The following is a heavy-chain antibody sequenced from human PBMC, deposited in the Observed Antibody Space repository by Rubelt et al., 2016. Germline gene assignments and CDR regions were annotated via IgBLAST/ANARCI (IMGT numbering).Heavy chain of an antibody. J-gene: IGHJ1*01. CDR2: LHYSGST. D-gene: IGHD3-10*01. Sequence: QLQLQESGPGRVKPSETLSLTCTVSGASVTTIPYYWAWIRQPPGKGLEWVGSLHYSGSTYYNPSLNSRVTMFLDRSKNQFSLNLRSVCAADTYVYYCAMSLSYHPRTVRWGQGTLVTVSS. V-gene: IGHV4-39*01. CDR3: AMSLSYHPRTVR. CDR1: GASVTTIPYY.